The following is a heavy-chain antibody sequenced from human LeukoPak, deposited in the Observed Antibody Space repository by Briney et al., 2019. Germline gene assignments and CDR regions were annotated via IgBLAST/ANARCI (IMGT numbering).Heavy chain of an antibody. CDR2: TYYRSEWYN. D-gene: IGHD3-3*01. Sequence: SQTLSLTCAISGDSVSNKNTAWNWIRQSPSRGLEWLGRTYYRSEWYNEYALSVKSRITIKPDTSKNQFSLQLNSVTPEDTAVYYCARGFYFDYWGQGTLVTVSS. J-gene: IGHJ4*02. CDR1: GDSVSNKNTA. CDR3: ARGFYFDY. V-gene: IGHV6-1*01.